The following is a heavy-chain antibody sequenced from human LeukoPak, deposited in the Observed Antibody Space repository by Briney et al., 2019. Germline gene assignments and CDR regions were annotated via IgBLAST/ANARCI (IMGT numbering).Heavy chain of an antibody. Sequence: GGCLRLSCAASGFTFSSYAMHWVRQAPGKGLKWVAVISYDGSNKYYADSVKGRFTISRDNSKNTLYLQMNSLRAEDTAVYYCAKAPRPYSSGWDYYFDYWGQGTLVTVSS. CDR1: GFTFSSYA. D-gene: IGHD6-19*01. CDR3: AKAPRPYSSGWDYYFDY. V-gene: IGHV3-30-3*01. CDR2: ISYDGSNK. J-gene: IGHJ4*02.